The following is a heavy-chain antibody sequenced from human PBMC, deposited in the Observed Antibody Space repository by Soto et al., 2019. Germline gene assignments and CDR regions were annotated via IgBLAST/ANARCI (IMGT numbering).Heavy chain of an antibody. CDR1: GFTFSSYW. Sequence: GGSLRLSCAASGFTFSSYWMHWFRQASGKGLVWVSRISFDGSTTTYADSVKGRFTISRDNAKNTLYLQMNSLRAEDTAVYYCARGGAHTAMANEYWGQGALVTVSS. V-gene: IGHV3-74*01. D-gene: IGHD5-18*01. CDR3: ARGGAHTAMANEY. CDR2: ISFDGSTT. J-gene: IGHJ4*02.